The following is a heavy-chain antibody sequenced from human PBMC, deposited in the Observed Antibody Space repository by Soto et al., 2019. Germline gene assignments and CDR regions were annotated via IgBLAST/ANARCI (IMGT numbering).Heavy chain of an antibody. J-gene: IGHJ5*02. CDR1: GGSISSSSYF. V-gene: IGHV4-39*01. CDR3: ARHPSDFWFDP. D-gene: IGHD2-21*02. Sequence: YETLSLTCILSGGSISSSSYFWGWIRKPPGKGQEWIGRIYYSGSTYYNPSLKSRVTVSVDTAKNQFSLKLSSVTAADTAVYYCARHPSDFWFDPGGEGTRVTVS. CDR2: IYYSGST.